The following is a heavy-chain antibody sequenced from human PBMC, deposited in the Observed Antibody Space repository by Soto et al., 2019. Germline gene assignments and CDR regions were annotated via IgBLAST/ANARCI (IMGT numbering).Heavy chain of an antibody. V-gene: IGHV1-8*01. D-gene: IGHD2-2*01. Sequence: ASVKVSCKASGYTFTSYDINWVRQATGQGLEWMGWMNPNSGNTGYAQKFQGRVTMTRNTSISTAYMELSSLRSEDTAVYYCARGGVPVAMCYYYYYYGMDLWGQGTTVSVAS. J-gene: IGHJ6*02. CDR1: GYTFTSYD. CDR2: MNPNSGNT. CDR3: ARGGVPVAMCYYYYYYGMDL.